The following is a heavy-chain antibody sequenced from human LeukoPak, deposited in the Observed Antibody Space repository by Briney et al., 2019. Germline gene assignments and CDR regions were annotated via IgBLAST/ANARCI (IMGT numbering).Heavy chain of an antibody. D-gene: IGHD2-8*01. CDR3: ARGLVLLHYFDH. CDR1: GGSISSGGYS. CDR2: IYHSGST. J-gene: IGHJ4*02. V-gene: IGHV4-30-2*01. Sequence: SETLSLTCAVSGGSISSGGYSWSWIRQPPGKGLEWIGYIYHSGSTYYNPSLKSRVTISVDRSKNQFSLKLSSVTAADTAVYYCARGLVLLHYFDHWGQGTLVTVSS.